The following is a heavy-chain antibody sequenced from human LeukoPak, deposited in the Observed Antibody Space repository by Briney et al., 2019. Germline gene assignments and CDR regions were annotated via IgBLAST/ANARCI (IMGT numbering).Heavy chain of an antibody. CDR3: ARDREGYYDSSGYANFDY. CDR2: ISAYNGNT. J-gene: IGHJ4*02. D-gene: IGHD3-22*01. V-gene: IGHV1-18*01. Sequence: AASVKVSCKASGYTFTSYGISWVRQAPGQGLEWMGWISAYNGNTNYAQRLQGRVTMTTDTSTSTAYMELRSLRSDDTAVYYCARDREGYYDSSGYANFDYWGQGTLVTVSS. CDR1: GYTFTSYG.